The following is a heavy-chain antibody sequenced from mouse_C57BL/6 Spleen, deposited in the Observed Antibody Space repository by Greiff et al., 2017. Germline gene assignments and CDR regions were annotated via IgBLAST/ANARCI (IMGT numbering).Heavy chain of an antibody. D-gene: IGHD2-5*01. CDR3: ASTSSNLYYLDY. V-gene: IGHV1-42*01. J-gene: IGHJ2*01. Sequence: EVQLQQSGPELVKPGASVKISCKASGYSFTGYYMNWVKQSPEKSLEWIGEINPSTGGTTYNQKFKAKATLTVDKSSSTAYMQLKSLTSEDSAVYYCASTSSNLYYLDYWGQGTTLTVSS. CDR1: GYSFTGYY. CDR2: INPSTGGT.